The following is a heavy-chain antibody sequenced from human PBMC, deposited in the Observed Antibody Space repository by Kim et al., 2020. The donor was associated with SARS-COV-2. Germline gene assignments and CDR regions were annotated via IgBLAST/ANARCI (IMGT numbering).Heavy chain of an antibody. CDR3: ARSVCGDND. CDR2: GSES. J-gene: IGHJ4*02. D-gene: IGHD3-10*02. V-gene: IGHV3-7*01. Sequence: GSESYDVDSVKGRFTIARDNAKNSLYLQMNSLRVEEAAVYYCARSVCGDNDWGQGTLVSVSS.